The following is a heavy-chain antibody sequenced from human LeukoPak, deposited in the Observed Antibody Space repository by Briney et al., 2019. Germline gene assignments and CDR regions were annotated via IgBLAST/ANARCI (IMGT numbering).Heavy chain of an antibody. J-gene: IGHJ4*02. CDR2: ISGSGGST. CDR3: AKDREGYDILTGYDY. D-gene: IGHD3-9*01. V-gene: IGHV3-23*01. Sequence: GGSLRLSCAASGFTFSSYAMSWVRQAPGKGLEWVSAISGSGGSTYYADSVKGRFTISRDNSKNTLYLQMNSLRAEDTAVYYCAKDREGYDILTGYDYWGQGTLVTVSS. CDR1: GFTFSSYA.